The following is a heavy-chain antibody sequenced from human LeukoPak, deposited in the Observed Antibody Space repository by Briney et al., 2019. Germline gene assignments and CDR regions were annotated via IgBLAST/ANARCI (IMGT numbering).Heavy chain of an antibody. J-gene: IGHJ4*02. CDR3: ARGYCSSTSCYGDYFDY. CDR2: IKQDGSEK. D-gene: IGHD2-2*01. V-gene: IGHV3-7*01. Sequence: PGGPLRLSCAASGFTFSSYWMSWVRQAPGKGLEWVANIKQDGSEKYYVDSVKGRFTISRDNAKNSLYLQMNSLRAEDTAVYYCARGYCSSTSCYGDYFDYWGQGTLVTVSS. CDR1: GFTFSSYW.